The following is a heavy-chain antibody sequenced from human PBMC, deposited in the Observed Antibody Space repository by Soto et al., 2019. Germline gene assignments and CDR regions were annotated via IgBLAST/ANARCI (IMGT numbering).Heavy chain of an antibody. Sequence: ASVKVSCKASGYSFFSYYIHWVRQAPGQGLEWMGRFLASGGNTDYAQRFRGRVSMTRDTSSTNTVSLELTSLTSDDTAVYYCARGGATIFGVIDFWGQGTRVTVSS. CDR2: FLASGGNT. D-gene: IGHD3-3*02. J-gene: IGHJ4*02. CDR1: GYSFFSYY. V-gene: IGHV1-46*01. CDR3: ARGGATIFGVIDF.